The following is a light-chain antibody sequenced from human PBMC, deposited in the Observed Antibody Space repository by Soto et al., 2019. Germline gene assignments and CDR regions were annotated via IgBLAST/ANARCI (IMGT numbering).Light chain of an antibody. J-gene: IGKJ1*01. CDR1: RTISSW. CDR2: DAS. CDR3: QQCYMGWT. Sequence: DLPMTQSHSPLSGSVGARVPITFRASRTISSWLAWSPQKPGKAPKILIYDASTLESGVPSRFSGTGSGTEFTFSLTSLQPEDFGTYDCQQCYMGWTVGQGHQVDIK. V-gene: IGKV1-5*01.